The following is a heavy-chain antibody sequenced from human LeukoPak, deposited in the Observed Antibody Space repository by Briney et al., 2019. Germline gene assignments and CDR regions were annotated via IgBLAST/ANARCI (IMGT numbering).Heavy chain of an antibody. J-gene: IGHJ4*02. Sequence: SETLSLTCTVSGGSISSTSYYWGWIRQPPGKGLEWIGYIFYSGSTNYNPSLKSRVTISVDTSKNQFSLKLSSVTAADTAVYYCARGGEYPSRYSNTWSTFDYWGQGTLVTVSS. D-gene: IGHD6-13*01. CDR2: IFYSGST. CDR3: ARGGEYPSRYSNTWSTFDY. V-gene: IGHV4-61*05. CDR1: GGSISSTSYY.